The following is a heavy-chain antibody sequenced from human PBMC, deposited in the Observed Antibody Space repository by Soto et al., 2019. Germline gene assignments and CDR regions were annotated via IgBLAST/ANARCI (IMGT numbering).Heavy chain of an antibody. D-gene: IGHD3-3*01. CDR3: ARGRRDFWSGYYVSSSYYFDY. V-gene: IGHV4-34*01. J-gene: IGHJ4*02. CDR2: INHSGST. Sequence: PSETLSLTCAVYGGSFSGYYWSWIRQPPGKGLGWIGEINHSGSTNYNPSLKSRVTISVDTSKNQFSLKLSSVTAADTAVYYCARGRRDFWSGYYVSSSYYFDYWGQGTLVTVSS. CDR1: GGSFSGYY.